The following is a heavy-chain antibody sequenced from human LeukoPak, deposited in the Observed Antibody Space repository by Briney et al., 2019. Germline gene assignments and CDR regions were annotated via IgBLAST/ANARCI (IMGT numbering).Heavy chain of an antibody. CDR2: INPNSGGT. CDR3: ARRRGYSYGSSFGY. Sequence: GASVKVSCKASGYTFTGYYMRWVRQAPGQGLEWMGRINPNSGGTNYAQKFQGRVTMTRDTSISTAYMELSRLRSDDTAVYYCARRRGYSYGSSFGYWGQGTLVTVSS. D-gene: IGHD5-18*01. CDR1: GYTFTGYY. J-gene: IGHJ4*02. V-gene: IGHV1-2*06.